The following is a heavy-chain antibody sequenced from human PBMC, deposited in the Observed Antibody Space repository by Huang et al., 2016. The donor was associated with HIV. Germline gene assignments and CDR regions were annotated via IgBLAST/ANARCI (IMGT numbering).Heavy chain of an antibody. CDR2: IYPGDSDT. V-gene: IGHV5-51*03. CDR1: GYTFTSYW. D-gene: IGHD3-22*01. CDR3: VRRGFDSNTWIFDS. J-gene: IGHJ4*02. Sequence: EVQLVQSGAEVTGPVESLKISCYTSGYTFTSYWIGWVRQMPGKGLEWMGIIYPGDSDTRYSPSFQGRVSISADKSFNTAYLHWSSLRASDTAIYYCVRRGFDSNTWIFDSWGQGTLVTVSS.